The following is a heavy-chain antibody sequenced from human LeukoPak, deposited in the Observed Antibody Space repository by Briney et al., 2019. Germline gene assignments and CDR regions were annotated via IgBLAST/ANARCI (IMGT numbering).Heavy chain of an antibody. CDR2: MNPNSGNT. D-gene: IGHD4-17*01. V-gene: IGHV1-8*01. Sequence: ASVKVSCKASGYTFTSYDINWVRQATGQGLEWMGWMNPNSGNTGYAQKFQGRVTMTRNTSISTAYMELSSLRSEDTAVYYCARWGDYGDYEDYYYYMDVWGKGTTVTISS. CDR1: GYTFTSYD. J-gene: IGHJ6*03. CDR3: ARWGDYGDYEDYYYYMDV.